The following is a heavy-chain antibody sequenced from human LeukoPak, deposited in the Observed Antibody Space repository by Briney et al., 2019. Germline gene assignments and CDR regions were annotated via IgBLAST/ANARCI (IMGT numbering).Heavy chain of an antibody. CDR3: ARWRSDYNFDY. Sequence: GGSLRLSCAASGFTFSSYSMNWVRQAPGKGLEWVSYISSSSSTIYYADSVKGRFTISRDNAKNSLYLQMNSLRAEDTAVYYCARWRSDYNFDYWGQGPLVTVSS. D-gene: IGHD3-10*01. CDR1: GFTFSSYS. V-gene: IGHV3-48*01. CDR2: ISSSSSTI. J-gene: IGHJ4*02.